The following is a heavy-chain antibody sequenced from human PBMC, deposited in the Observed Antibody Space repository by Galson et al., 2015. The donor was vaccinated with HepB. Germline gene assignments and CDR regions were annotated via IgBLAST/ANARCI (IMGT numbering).Heavy chain of an antibody. D-gene: IGHD2-8*01. CDR1: GFTFSSYG. CDR3: ARGPAWVYAILHSRAFDI. Sequence: SLRLSCAASGFTFSSYGMHWVRQAPGKGLEWVAVIWYDGSNKYYADSVKGRFTISRDNSKNTLYLQMNSLRAEDTAVYYCARGPAWVYAILHSRAFDIWGQGIMVTVSS. V-gene: IGHV3-33*01. CDR2: IWYDGSNK. J-gene: IGHJ3*02.